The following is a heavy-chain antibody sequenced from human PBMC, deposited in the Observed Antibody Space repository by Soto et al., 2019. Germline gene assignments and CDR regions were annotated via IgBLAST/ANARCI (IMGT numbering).Heavy chain of an antibody. CDR1: GFTFSSYA. J-gene: IGHJ6*02. D-gene: IGHD3-3*01. CDR3: ARDPVDITIFGVVIIRYDYYYGMDV. CDR2: ISYDGSNK. Sequence: GGSLRLSCAASGFTFSSYAMHWVRQAPGKGLEWVAVISYDGSNKYYADSVKGRFTFSRDNSKNTLYLQMNSLRAEDTAVYYCARDPVDITIFGVVIIRYDYYYGMDVWGQGTTVTVS. V-gene: IGHV3-30-3*01.